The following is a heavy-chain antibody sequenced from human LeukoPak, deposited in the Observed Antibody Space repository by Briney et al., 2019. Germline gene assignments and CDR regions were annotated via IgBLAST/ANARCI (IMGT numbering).Heavy chain of an antibody. CDR3: AQDLAYIRFDN. D-gene: IGHD1-1*01. CDR2: ISPSGDAT. CDR1: GFIFSCHG. Sequence: GGSLRLSCAASGFIFSCHGMNWVRQAPGKRLEWVSGISPSGDATFYADSVKGRFTISRDNSKNTVYLQMDSLRFEDAAVCYCAQDLAYIRFDNWSQGTLVTVSS. V-gene: IGHV3-23*01. J-gene: IGHJ4*02.